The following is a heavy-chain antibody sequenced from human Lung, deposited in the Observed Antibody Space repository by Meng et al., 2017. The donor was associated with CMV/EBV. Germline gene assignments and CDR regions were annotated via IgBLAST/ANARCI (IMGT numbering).Heavy chain of an antibody. CDR2: ISSSSSYI. V-gene: IGHV3-21*01. J-gene: IGHJ4*02. D-gene: IGHD3-22*01. CDR3: AWTMIVGYNY. Sequence: GESXKISCAASGFTFSSHSMNWVRQAPGKGLEWVSSISSSSSYIYYADSVKGRFTISRDNAKNSLYLQMNSLRAEDTAVYYCAWTMIVGYNYWGQGTLVNVYS. CDR1: GFTFSSHS.